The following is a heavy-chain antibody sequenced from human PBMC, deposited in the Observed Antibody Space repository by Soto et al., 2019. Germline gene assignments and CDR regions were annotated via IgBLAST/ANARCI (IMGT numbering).Heavy chain of an antibody. Sequence: GGSLRLSCAASGFTFSSYAMHWVSQAPGKGLEWVAVISYDGSNKYYADSVKGRFTISRDNSKNTLYLQMNSLRAEDTAVYYCARDWSDILTGYIVGLDYWGQGTLVTVSS. J-gene: IGHJ4*02. CDR3: ARDWSDILTGYIVGLDY. V-gene: IGHV3-30-3*01. D-gene: IGHD3-9*01. CDR1: GFTFSSYA. CDR2: ISYDGSNK.